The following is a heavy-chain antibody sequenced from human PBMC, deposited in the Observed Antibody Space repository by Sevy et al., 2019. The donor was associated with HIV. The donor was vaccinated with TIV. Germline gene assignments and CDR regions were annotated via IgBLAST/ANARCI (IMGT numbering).Heavy chain of an antibody. CDR3: ARASDQYSSNWCIVYYFDY. Sequence: SETLSLTCTVSGYSISSGYYWGWIRQPPGKGLEWIGSIYHSGSTHYHGGTTYYNPSLKSRVTISVHTSMNQFSLKVTSVTAADTAIYYCARASDQYSSNWCIVYYFDYWGQGTLVTVSS. D-gene: IGHD2-8*01. V-gene: IGHV4-38-2*02. CDR1: GYSISSGYY. CDR2: IYHSGSTHYHGGTT. J-gene: IGHJ4*02.